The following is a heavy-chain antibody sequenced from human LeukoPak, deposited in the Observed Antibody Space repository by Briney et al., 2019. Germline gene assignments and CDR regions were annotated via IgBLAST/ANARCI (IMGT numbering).Heavy chain of an antibody. D-gene: IGHD3-22*01. J-gene: IGHJ4*02. Sequence: PGGSLRLSCAASGFTFNNYWMNWVRQAPGKGLEWVANIKQDGSETYYVDSVKGRFTIPRDNAKNSVYLQMNSLRAEDTAVYYCARSYYDNSGSFGFWGQGTLVTVSP. CDR1: GFTFNNYW. CDR3: ARSYYDNSGSFGF. V-gene: IGHV3-7*01. CDR2: IKQDGSET.